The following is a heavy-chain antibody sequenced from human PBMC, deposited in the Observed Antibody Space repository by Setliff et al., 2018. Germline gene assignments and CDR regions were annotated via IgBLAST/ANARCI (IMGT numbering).Heavy chain of an antibody. Sequence: SETLSLTCTVSGGSITSGSFYWSWIRQPAGKKLEWIGRIHASGSPDYNPSFKSRVTISRDTSTNQFSLKLGSVTAADTAVYYCARERYFDWVLEDWGHGTLVT. V-gene: IGHV4-61*02. D-gene: IGHD3-9*01. CDR1: GGSITSGSFY. CDR2: IHASGSP. J-gene: IGHJ4*01. CDR3: ARERYFDWVLED.